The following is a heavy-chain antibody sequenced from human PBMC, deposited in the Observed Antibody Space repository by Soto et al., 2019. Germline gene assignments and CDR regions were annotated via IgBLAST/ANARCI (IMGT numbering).Heavy chain of an antibody. CDR1: GFTFSSYA. V-gene: IGHV3-23*01. D-gene: IGHD3-9*01. CDR3: AKEGTDYDILTGYPPYYGLDV. J-gene: IGHJ6*02. CDR2: ISGSGGST. Sequence: GGSLRLSCAASGFTFSSYAMSWVRQAPGKGLEWVSAISGSGGSTYYADSVKGRFTISRDNSKNTLYLQMNSLRAEDTAVYYCAKEGTDYDILTGYPPYYGLDVWGQGTTVTVSS.